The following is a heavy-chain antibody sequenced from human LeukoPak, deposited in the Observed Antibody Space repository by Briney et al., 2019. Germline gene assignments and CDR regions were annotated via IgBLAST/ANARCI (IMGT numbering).Heavy chain of an antibody. CDR1: GYSFSNYW. CDR2: IYPGDSDT. D-gene: IGHD3-10*01. J-gene: IGHJ4*02. V-gene: IGHV5-51*01. Sequence: GESLKISCKGSGYSFSNYWIGWVRQMPGKGLEWMGIIYPGDSDTRYSPSFQGQVTISADKSISTAYLQWSSLKASDTAMYYCARRITMVRGVIIFDYWGQGTLVTVSS. CDR3: ARRITMVRGVIIFDY.